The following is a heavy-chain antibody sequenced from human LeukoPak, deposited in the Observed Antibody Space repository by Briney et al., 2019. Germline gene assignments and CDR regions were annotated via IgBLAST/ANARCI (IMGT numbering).Heavy chain of an antibody. CDR1: GFTFSSYW. CDR2: IKQDGSEK. CDR3: ARDADYGDYVSWFDP. D-gene: IGHD4-17*01. Sequence: GGSLRLSCAASGFTFSSYWMSWVRQDPGKGLEWVANIKQDGSEKYYVDSVKGRFTISRDNAKNSLYLQMNSLRAEDTAVYYCARDADYGDYVSWFDPWGQGTLVTVSS. V-gene: IGHV3-7*01. J-gene: IGHJ5*02.